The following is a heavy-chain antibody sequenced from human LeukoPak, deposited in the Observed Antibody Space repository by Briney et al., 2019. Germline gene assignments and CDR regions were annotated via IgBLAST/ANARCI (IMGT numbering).Heavy chain of an antibody. Sequence: GGSLRLSCAASGFTFSSYGMHWVRQAPGKGLEWVAVISSNGGNKYYGDSVRGRFTVSRDNSQNTLDLQMNGLRTEDTALYYSAQYDYGMNDWGQGTTVTVSS. CDR1: GFTFSSYG. CDR2: ISSNGGNK. J-gene: IGHJ6*02. CDR3: AQYDYGMND. V-gene: IGHV3-30*18.